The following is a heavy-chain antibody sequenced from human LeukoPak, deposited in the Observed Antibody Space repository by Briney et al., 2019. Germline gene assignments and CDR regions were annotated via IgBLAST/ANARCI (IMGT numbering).Heavy chain of an antibody. D-gene: IGHD3-22*01. J-gene: IGHJ3*01. V-gene: IGHV4-59*11. CDR3: ARLLDNDSSGYPDTFDV. Sequence: PSETLSLTCTVSGGSINYHYWSWIRQPPGKGLEWIGFIYYSGTTNYNPSLQSRITISVDTSKNHFSLKLTSVPAADTAVYYCARLLDNDSSGYPDTFDVWGQGTMVTVSS. CDR2: IYYSGTT. CDR1: GGSINYHY.